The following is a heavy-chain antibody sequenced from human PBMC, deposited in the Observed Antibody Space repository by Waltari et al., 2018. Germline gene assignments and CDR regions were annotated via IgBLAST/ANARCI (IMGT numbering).Heavy chain of an antibody. J-gene: IGHJ5*02. CDR3: ARRPILYLSLDNWFDP. V-gene: IGHV3-48*01. Sequence: EVQLVESGGGLVQPGGSLRLSCAASGFTFSSYSMNWVRQAPGKGLEWVSSISSSSSTIYDADSVKGGFTIARDNAKNSLYLEMNSLRAEDTAVYYCARRPILYLSLDNWFDPWGQGTLVTVSS. D-gene: IGHD2-15*01. CDR1: GFTFSSYS. CDR2: ISSSSSTI.